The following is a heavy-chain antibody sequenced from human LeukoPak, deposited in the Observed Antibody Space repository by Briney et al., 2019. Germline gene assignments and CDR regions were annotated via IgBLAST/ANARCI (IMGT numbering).Heavy chain of an antibody. CDR3: ARGRYSSGWYKYYFDY. Sequence: SETLSLTCAVYGGSFSGYYWSWIRQPPGKGLEWTGEINHSGSTNYNPSLKSRVTISVDTSKNQFSLKLSSVTAADTAVYYCARGRYSSGWYKYYFDYWGQGTLVTVSS. J-gene: IGHJ4*02. V-gene: IGHV4-34*01. D-gene: IGHD6-19*01. CDR2: INHSGST. CDR1: GGSFSGYY.